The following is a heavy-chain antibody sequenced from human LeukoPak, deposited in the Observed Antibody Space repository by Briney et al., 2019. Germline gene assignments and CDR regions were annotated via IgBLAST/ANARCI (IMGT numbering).Heavy chain of an antibody. CDR3: AGGPVLVQFDY. V-gene: IGHV4-38-2*02. J-gene: IGHJ4*02. Sequence: SETLSLTCTVSGYSISSGYYWGWIRQPPGKELEWIGSIYHSGSTYYNPSLKSRVTISVDTSKNQFSLKLSSVTAADTAVYYCAGGPVLVQFDYWGQGTLVTVSS. CDR1: GYSISSGYY. CDR2: IYHSGST. D-gene: IGHD6-13*01.